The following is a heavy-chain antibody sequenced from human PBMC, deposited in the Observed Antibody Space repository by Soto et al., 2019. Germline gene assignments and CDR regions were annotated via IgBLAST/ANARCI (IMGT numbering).Heavy chain of an antibody. CDR3: ARARGYSYARHLDY. CDR2: IYYSGST. J-gene: IGHJ4*02. Sequence: LSLTCTVSGGSISSYYWSWIRQPPGKGLEWIGYIYYSGSTNYNPSLKSRVTISVDTSKNQFSLKLSSVTAADTAVYYCARARGYSYARHLDYWGQGTLVTVSS. CDR1: GGSISSYY. V-gene: IGHV4-59*01. D-gene: IGHD5-18*01.